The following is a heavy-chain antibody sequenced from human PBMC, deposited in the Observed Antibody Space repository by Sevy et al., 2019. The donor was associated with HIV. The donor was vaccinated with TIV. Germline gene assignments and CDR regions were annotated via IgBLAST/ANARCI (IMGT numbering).Heavy chain of an antibody. D-gene: IGHD1-7*01. V-gene: IGHV3-15*01. Sequence: GGSLRLSCAASGFPLSDAWMNWVRPAPGKGLEWVGLIKNENKGGTTDNAAPEKGSFTIVRDDSKITLFLQMSSLKIDDTAVDDWTTDCGSGTTWVGGFDLWGQGTMVTVSS. J-gene: IGHJ3*01. CDR3: TTDCGSGTTWVGGFDL. CDR1: GFPLSDAW. CDR2: IKNENKGGTT.